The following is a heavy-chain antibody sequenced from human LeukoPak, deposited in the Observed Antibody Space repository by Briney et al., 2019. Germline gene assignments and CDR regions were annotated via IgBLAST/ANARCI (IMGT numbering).Heavy chain of an antibody. CDR2: FDPEDGEK. V-gene: IGHV1-24*01. CDR3: ATVLDSSGWYGDY. Sequence: ASVKVSCKVSGYTHTELSMHWVRQAPGKGLEGMGGFDPEDGEKIYAQKFQGRVTMTEDTSTDTAYMELTSLRSDDTAVYYCATVLDSSGWYGDYWGQGTLFTVSS. J-gene: IGHJ4*02. D-gene: IGHD6-19*01. CDR1: GYTHTELS.